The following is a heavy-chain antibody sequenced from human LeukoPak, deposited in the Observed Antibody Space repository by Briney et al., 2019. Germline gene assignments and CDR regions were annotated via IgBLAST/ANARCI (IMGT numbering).Heavy chain of an antibody. CDR2: IMQVVSEK. J-gene: IGHJ4*02. CDR1: GFSPGRDW. Sequence: PGGCLRLSCAAAGFSPGRDWTSWVRQAPGGWRGWVANIMQVVSEKYYVDYVKGRFTISRDNAKNSLYLQMNSLRAEDTAVYYCARDRYYYGSGSYSSPNYYFDYWGQGTLVTVSS. D-gene: IGHD3-10*01. CDR3: ARDRYYYGSGSYSSPNYYFDY. V-gene: IGHV3-7*01.